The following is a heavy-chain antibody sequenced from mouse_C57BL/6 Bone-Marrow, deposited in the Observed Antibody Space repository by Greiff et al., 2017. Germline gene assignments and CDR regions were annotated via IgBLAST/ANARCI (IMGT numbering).Heavy chain of an antibody. CDR3: ARPLYYYAMDY. V-gene: IGHV5-17*01. D-gene: IGHD1-3*01. CDR2: ISSGSSTI. Sequence: EVQLVESGGGLVKPGGSLKLSCAASGFTFSDYGMHWVRQAPEKGLEWVAYISSGSSTIYYADTVKGRFTISRDNAKNTLFLQMTSLRSEDTAMYYCARPLYYYAMDYWGQGTSVTVSS. J-gene: IGHJ4*01. CDR1: GFTFSDYG.